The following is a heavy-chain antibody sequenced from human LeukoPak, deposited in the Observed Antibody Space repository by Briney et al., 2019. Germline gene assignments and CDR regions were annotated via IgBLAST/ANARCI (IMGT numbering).Heavy chain of an antibody. D-gene: IGHD1-26*01. CDR1: GYTFTSYG. Sequence: GASVKVSCKASGYTFTSYGISWVRQAPGQGLEWMGWISAYNGNTNYAQKLQGRVTLTTDTSTSTAYMELRSLRSDDTAVYYCVRVGDPVYWQDPGSDYWGQGTLVTVSS. CDR3: VRVGDPVYWQDPGSDY. V-gene: IGHV1-18*01. J-gene: IGHJ4*02. CDR2: ISAYNGNT.